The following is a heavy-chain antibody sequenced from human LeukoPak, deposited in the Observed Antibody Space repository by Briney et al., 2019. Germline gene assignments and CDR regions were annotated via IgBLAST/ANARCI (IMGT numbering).Heavy chain of an antibody. D-gene: IGHD5-24*01. CDR3: GKSGYNRFDY. J-gene: IGHJ4*02. V-gene: IGHV3-30*18. CDR2: ISYDGSNK. CDR1: GFTFSSYG. Sequence: GGSLRLSCAASGFTFSSYGMHWVRQAPGKGLEWVAVISYDGSNKYYADSVKGRFTISRDNSKNTLYLQMNSLRAEDTAVYYCGKSGYNRFDYWGQGTLVTVSS.